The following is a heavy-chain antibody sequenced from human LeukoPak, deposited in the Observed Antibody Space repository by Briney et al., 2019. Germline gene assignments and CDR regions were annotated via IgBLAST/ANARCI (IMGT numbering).Heavy chain of an antibody. CDR2: IIPIFGTA. J-gene: IGHJ5*02. Sequence: ASVKVCCKASGGTFSSYGISWVRQAPGQGLEWMGGIIPIFGTANSAQKFQGRVTITADESTSTAYMELSSLRSEDTAVYYCARVGDSLPFDPRGQGTLVTVSS. CDR1: GGTFSSYG. CDR3: ARVGDSLPFDP. D-gene: IGHD3-16*01. V-gene: IGHV1-69*13.